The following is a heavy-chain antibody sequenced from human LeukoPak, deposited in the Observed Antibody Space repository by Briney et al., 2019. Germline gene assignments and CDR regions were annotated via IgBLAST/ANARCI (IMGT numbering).Heavy chain of an antibody. D-gene: IGHD5-18*01. Sequence: GGLRLSCAASGFTFSSYWMSWVRQAPGKGLEWVANIKQDGSEKYYVDSVKGRFTISRDNAKNSLYLQMNSLRAEDTAVYYCARGGRGIQLWLRSRDLDYWGQGTLVTVSS. CDR2: IKQDGSEK. CDR3: ARGGRGIQLWLRSRDLDY. V-gene: IGHV3-7*01. CDR1: GFTFSSYW. J-gene: IGHJ4*02.